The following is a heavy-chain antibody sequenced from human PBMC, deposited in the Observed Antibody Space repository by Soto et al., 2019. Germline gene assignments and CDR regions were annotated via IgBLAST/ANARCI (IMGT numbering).Heavy chain of an antibody. CDR1: GITFSSYG. D-gene: IGHD2-15*01. Sequence: VKLVESGGGVVQPGRSLRLSCAVSGITFSSYGMHWVRQAPGKGPEWLGAISNAGSNKYYADSVKGRFTISRDNSKNTLYLYMDSLRPEDTAVFYCVLGYCSGGHWCYLDYWGRGTLVTVSP. J-gene: IGHJ4*02. CDR2: ISNAGSNK. CDR3: VLGYCSGGHWCYLDY. V-gene: IGHV3-30*03.